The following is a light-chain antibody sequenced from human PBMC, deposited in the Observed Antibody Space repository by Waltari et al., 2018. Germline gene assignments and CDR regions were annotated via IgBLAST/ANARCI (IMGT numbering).Light chain of an antibody. V-gene: IGLV1-40*01. CDR3: QSYDSSLTSGVV. CDR1: STTIGAGHE. CDR2: GNS. J-gene: IGLJ3*02. Sequence: QSVLTQPPSVSGAPGQRVTISCSGSSTTIGAGHEVHWYQVFPRAAPKLLIYGNSNRPSGVPDRFSGSKSGTSASLAITGLQAEDEADYYCQSYDSSLTSGVVFGGGTKVTVL.